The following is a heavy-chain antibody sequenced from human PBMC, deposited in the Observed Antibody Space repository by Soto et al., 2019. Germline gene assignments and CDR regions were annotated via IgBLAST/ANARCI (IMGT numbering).Heavy chain of an antibody. CDR1: GYTFTSYD. CDR2: MNPNSGNT. D-gene: IGHD2-2*01. CDR3: ARGEYQLYYYYYYMDV. J-gene: IGHJ6*03. Sequence: ASVKVSCKASGYTFTSYDINWVRQATGQGLEWMGWMNPNSGNTGYAQKFQGRVTMTRNTSISTAYMELSSLRSEDTAVYYCARGEYQLYYYYYYMDVWGKGTTVTVSS. V-gene: IGHV1-8*01.